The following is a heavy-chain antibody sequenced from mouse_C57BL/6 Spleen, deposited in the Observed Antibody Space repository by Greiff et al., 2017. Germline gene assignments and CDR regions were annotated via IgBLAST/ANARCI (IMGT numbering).Heavy chain of an antibody. CDR2: INPGSGGT. CDR3: ARARGSSEAQAWFAY. J-gene: IGHJ3*01. D-gene: IGHD3-2*02. Sequence: VQLQQSGAELVRPGTSVKVSCKASGYAFTNYLIEWVKQRPGQGLEWNGVINPGSGGTNYNEKFKGKATLTADKSSSTAYMQLSSLTSEDSAVYFCARARGSSEAQAWFAYWGQGTLVTVSA. V-gene: IGHV1-54*01. CDR1: GYAFTNYL.